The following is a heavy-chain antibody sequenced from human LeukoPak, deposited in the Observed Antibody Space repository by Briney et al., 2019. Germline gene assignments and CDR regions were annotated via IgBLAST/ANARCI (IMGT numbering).Heavy chain of an antibody. J-gene: IGHJ2*01. Sequence: GESLKISCKGSGYSFTSYWIGWVRQMPGKGLEWMGIIYPGDSDTRYSPSFQGQVTISADKSISTAYLQWSSLKASDTAMYYCAARYRSSTSCYRDWYFDLWGRGTLVTVSS. V-gene: IGHV5-51*01. CDR3: AARYRSSTSCYRDWYFDL. CDR1: GYSFTSYW. CDR2: IYPGDSDT. D-gene: IGHD2-2*01.